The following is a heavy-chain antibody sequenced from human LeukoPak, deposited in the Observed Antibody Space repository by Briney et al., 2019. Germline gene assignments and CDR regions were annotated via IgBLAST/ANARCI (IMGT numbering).Heavy chain of an antibody. CDR2: IHYSGPT. Sequence: SETLSLTCTVPGASVSSGDYYWSWLRQHPGKGLEWIGYIHYSGPTYSNPSLRSRVTLSVDTSNNLLSLRLSSVTSADTAVYYCARDYIETAFCASGVCYTGGFDPWGQGTLVTVSS. CDR1: GASVSSGDYY. D-gene: IGHD2-8*01. V-gene: IGHV4-31*03. J-gene: IGHJ5*02. CDR3: ARDYIETAFCASGVCYTGGFDP.